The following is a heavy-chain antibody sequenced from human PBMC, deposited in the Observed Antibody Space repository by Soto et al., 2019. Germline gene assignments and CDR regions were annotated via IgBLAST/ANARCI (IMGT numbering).Heavy chain of an antibody. CDR2: IYYSGTT. Sequence: TETLSLTCAVSGDSVSNDNYYWSWIRQPPGKGLEWIGYIYYSGTTNYNSYLKSRLSLSVDMSKNQFSLKLASVTAADTAVYFCARSQRGRTAFTFDYWGQGALVTVSS. J-gene: IGHJ4*02. V-gene: IGHV4-61*01. CDR3: ARSQRGRTAFTFDY. CDR1: GDSVSNDNYY. D-gene: IGHD3-16*01.